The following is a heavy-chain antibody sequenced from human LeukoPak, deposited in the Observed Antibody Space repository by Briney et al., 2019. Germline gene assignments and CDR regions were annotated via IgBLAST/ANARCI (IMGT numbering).Heavy chain of an antibody. Sequence: SETLSLTCAVYGGSFSGYYWSWIRQPPGKGLEWIGEINHSGSTNYNPSLKSRVTISVDTSKNQFSLKLSSVTAADTAVYYCAGGRCGDYFLRSYYYMDVWGKGTTVTVSS. D-gene: IGHD2-21*02. CDR3: AGGRCGDYFLRSYYYMDV. V-gene: IGHV4-34*01. J-gene: IGHJ6*03. CDR2: INHSGST. CDR1: GGSFSGYY.